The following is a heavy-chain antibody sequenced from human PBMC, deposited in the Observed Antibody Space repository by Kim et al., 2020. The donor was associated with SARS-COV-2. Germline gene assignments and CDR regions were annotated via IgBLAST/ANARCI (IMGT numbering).Heavy chain of an antibody. D-gene: IGHD2-21*02. Sequence: GGSLRLSCAASGFTFSSYAMTWVRQAPGKGLEWVSAISGTGGSTYDADSVKGRFTISRDNSKNMLYLQMNSLRAEDTAVYYCAKRIEYGGDSRFQYYYGMDVWGQGTTVTVSS. CDR1: GFTFSSYA. V-gene: IGHV3-23*01. CDR3: AKRIEYGGDSRFQYYYGMDV. CDR2: ISGTGGST. J-gene: IGHJ6*02.